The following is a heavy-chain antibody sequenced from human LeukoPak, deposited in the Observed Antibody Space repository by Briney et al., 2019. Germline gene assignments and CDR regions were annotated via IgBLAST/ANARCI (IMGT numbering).Heavy chain of an antibody. J-gene: IGHJ6*02. V-gene: IGHV4-59*01. CDR1: GGSISSYY. D-gene: IGHD6-13*01. CDR3: ARVAAAGIYGMDV. CDR2: IYYSGST. Sequence: SETLSLTCTVSGGSISSYYWSWIRQPPGKGLEWVGYIYYSGSTNYNPSLKSRVTISVDTSKNQFSLKLSSVTAADTAVYYCARVAAAGIYGMDVWGQGTTVTVSS.